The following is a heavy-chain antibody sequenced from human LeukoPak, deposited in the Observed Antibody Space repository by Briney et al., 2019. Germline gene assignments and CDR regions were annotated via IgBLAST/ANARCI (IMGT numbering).Heavy chain of an antibody. CDR3: ARDNGVVHGVYYMDV. J-gene: IGHJ6*03. CDR1: GFTFSSYW. V-gene: IGHV3-7*01. CDR2: IKQDGSEK. Sequence: AGGSLRLSCAASGFTFSSYWMTWVRQAPGKGLEWVADIKQDGSEKLYVKSVRGRFTISRDNSKMSLFLQMNSLRAEDTAVYYCARDNGVVHGVYYMDVWGKGTTVTVS. D-gene: IGHD3-3*01.